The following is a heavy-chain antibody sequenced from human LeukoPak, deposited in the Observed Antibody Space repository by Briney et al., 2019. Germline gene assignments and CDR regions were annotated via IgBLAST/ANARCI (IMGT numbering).Heavy chain of an antibody. CDR1: GGSFSGYY. J-gene: IGHJ6*02. Sequence: PSETLSLTCAVYGGSFSGYYWSWIRQPPGKGLEWIGEINHSGSTNYNPSLKSQVTISVDTSKNQFSLKLSSVTAADTAVYYCARGQIGDFKYYYYGMDVWGQGTTVTVSS. CDR2: INHSGST. V-gene: IGHV4-34*01. D-gene: IGHD2-21*02. CDR3: ARGQIGDFKYYYYGMDV.